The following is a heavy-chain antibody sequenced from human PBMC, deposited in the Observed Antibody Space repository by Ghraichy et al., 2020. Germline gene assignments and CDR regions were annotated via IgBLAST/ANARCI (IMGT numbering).Heavy chain of an antibody. D-gene: IGHD2-2*01. CDR1: GFSLSHGKMG. Sequence: SGPTLVKPTETLTLTCTVSGFSLSHGKMGVSWVRQPPGKALEWLAHIVSGDGKYSGDEKYYSPSMESRLTISKDTSKSQVVLTMNNFGPVDTATYFCARMIVEPAARRYYYYYHGMDVWGHGTTVTVSS. V-gene: IGHV2-26*02. CDR3: ARMIVEPAARRYYYYYHGMDV. J-gene: IGHJ6*02. CDR2: IVSGDGKYSGDEK.